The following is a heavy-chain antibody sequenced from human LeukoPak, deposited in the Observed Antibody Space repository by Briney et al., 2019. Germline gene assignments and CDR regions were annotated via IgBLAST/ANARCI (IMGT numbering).Heavy chain of an antibody. CDR2: IIPIFGTA. CDR3: ATHDYYGSGSYYPGGY. J-gene: IGHJ4*02. CDR1: GGTFSNYV. V-gene: IGHV1-69*06. Sequence: SVKVSCKASGGTFSNYVITWVRQAPGQGLEWMGGIIPIFGTANYAQKFQGRVTITADKSTSTAYMELSSLRSEDTAVYYCATHDYYGSGSYYPGGYWGQGTLVTVSS. D-gene: IGHD3-10*01.